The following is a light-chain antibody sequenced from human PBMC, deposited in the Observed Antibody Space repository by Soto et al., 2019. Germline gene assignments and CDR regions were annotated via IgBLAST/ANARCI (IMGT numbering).Light chain of an antibody. CDR2: DAS. J-gene: IGKJ2*01. Sequence: EIVLTQSPATLSLSPGERATLSCRASQSVSSYLAWYQQKPGQAPRLLIYDASNRATGIPARFSGSGSGAGFTPTNSSLEAENFAVYYCQQRSNWPPYTFGQGTKLEI. CDR3: QQRSNWPPYT. V-gene: IGKV3-11*01. CDR1: QSVSSY.